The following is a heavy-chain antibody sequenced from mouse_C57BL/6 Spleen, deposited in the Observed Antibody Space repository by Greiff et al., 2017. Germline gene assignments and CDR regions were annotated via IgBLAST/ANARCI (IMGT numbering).Heavy chain of an antibody. CDR3: ARNHYYAMDY. CDR2: IDPSDSYT. V-gene: IGHV1-69*01. CDR1: GYTFTSYW. Sequence: QVQLQQPGAELVMPGASVKLSCKASGYTFTSYWMHWVKQRPGQGLEWIGGIDPSDSYTNYNQKFKGKSTLTVDKSSSTAYMQLSSLTSEDSAVYYCARNHYYAMDYWGQGTSVTVSS. J-gene: IGHJ4*01.